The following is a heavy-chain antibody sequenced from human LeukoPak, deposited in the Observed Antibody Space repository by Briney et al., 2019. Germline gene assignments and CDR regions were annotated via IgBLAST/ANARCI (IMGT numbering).Heavy chain of an antibody. Sequence: WGSLRLSCAASGFTFSSSAMSWVRQAPGKGLEWVSAISGSGGTTYYAVSVKGRFTISRDNSKDTLYLQMNSLRAEDTAVFYCAKVTWDGSGWYVDSWGQGTLVSVSS. CDR1: GFTFSSSA. J-gene: IGHJ5*01. CDR2: ISGSGGTT. D-gene: IGHD6-19*01. V-gene: IGHV3-23*01. CDR3: AKVTWDGSGWYVDS.